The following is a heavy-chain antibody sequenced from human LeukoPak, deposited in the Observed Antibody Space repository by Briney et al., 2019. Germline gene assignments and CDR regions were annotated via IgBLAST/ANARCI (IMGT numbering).Heavy chain of an antibody. CDR2: IIPIFGTA. V-gene: IGHV1-69*13. D-gene: IGHD3-10*01. Sequence: RASVKVSCKASGGTFSSYAISWVRQAPGQGLEWMGGIIPIFGTANYAQKFQGRVTITADESTSTAYMELSSPRSEDTAVYYCAREAVRGGYYYMDVWGKGTTVTVSS. CDR3: AREAVRGGYYYMDV. CDR1: GGTFSSYA. J-gene: IGHJ6*03.